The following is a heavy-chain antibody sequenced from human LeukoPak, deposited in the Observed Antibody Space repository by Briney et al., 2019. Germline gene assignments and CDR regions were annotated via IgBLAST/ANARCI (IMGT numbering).Heavy chain of an antibody. D-gene: IGHD3-10*01. CDR2: INHSGGT. J-gene: IGHJ4*02. V-gene: IGHV4-34*01. CDR3: ASGRITMVRGYFDY. Sequence: SETLSLTCAVYGGSFSGYSWSWIRQPPGKGLEWIGEINHSGGTNYNPSLKSRVTISVDTSKNQFSLKLSSVAAADTAVYYCASGRITMVRGYFDYWGQGTLVTVSS. CDR1: GGSFSGYS.